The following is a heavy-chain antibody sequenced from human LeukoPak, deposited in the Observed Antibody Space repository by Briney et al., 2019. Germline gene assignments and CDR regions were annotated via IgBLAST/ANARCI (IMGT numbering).Heavy chain of an antibody. CDR2: ISSSSSYI. J-gene: IGHJ5*02. V-gene: IGHV3-21*01. CDR3: ARDEANWFDP. Sequence: PGGSLRLSCAASGFNFSSYSMKWVRQAPGKGVEWVSSISSSSSYIYYADSVKGRFTISRDNAKNSLYLQMNSLRAEDTAVYYCARDEANWFDPWGQGTLVTVPS. CDR1: GFNFSSYS.